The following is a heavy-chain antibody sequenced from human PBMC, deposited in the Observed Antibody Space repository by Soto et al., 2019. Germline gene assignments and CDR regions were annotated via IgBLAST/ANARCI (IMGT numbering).Heavy chain of an antibody. Sequence: PGESLKISRKGSGYSFIDYWIGWVRQVPGKGLEWMGVIYPGDSDTRYSPSFQGHVTISADKSISIAYLQMNSLKTEDTAVYYCTRGTVAPGALGYYYYGMDVWGQGTTVTV. V-gene: IGHV5-51*01. D-gene: IGHD4-4*01. CDR1: GYSFIDYW. CDR2: IYPGDSDT. CDR3: TRGTVAPGALGYYYYGMDV. J-gene: IGHJ6*02.